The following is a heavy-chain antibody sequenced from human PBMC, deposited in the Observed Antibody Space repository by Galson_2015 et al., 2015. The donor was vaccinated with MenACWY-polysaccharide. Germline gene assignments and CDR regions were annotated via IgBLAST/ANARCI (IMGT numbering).Heavy chain of an antibody. D-gene: IGHD3-22*01. CDR2: IKSRADSGTT. V-gene: IGHV3-15*01. J-gene: IGHJ4*02. CDR1: GFTFTSAW. CDR3: TTVFHYDSSDPLDF. Sequence: LRLSCAVSGFTFTSAWMSWVRQAPGKGLEWVGRIKSRADSGTTDYGAPVKGRFTISRDDSKNTLYLQMNSLRTEDTAVYYCTTVFHYDSSDPLDFWGQGTLVTVSS.